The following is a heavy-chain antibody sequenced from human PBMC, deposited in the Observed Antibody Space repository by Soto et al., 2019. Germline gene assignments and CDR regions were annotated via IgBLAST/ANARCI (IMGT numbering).Heavy chain of an antibody. J-gene: IGHJ1*01. CDR1: GFTFSSYS. D-gene: IGHD3-9*01. CDR3: ARERGGYYDILTGYSHRPEYFQH. V-gene: IGHV3-48*02. CDR2: ISSSSSTI. Sequence: GGSLRLSCAASGFTFSSYSMNWVRQAPGKGLEWVSYISSSSSTIYYADSVKGRFTISRDNAKNSLYLQMNSLRDEDTAVYYCARERGGYYDILTGYSHRPEYFQHWGQGTLVTVSS.